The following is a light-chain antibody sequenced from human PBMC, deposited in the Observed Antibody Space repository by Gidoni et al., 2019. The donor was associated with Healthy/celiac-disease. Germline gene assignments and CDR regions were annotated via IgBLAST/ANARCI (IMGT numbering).Light chain of an antibody. CDR3: QQYNNWPPFT. J-gene: IGKJ3*01. Sequence: EIVMTQSPATLSVSPGERATLSCRASQSVNSNLAWYQQKPGQAPRLLIYGASTRATGIPARFSGSGSGTEFTLTISGLQSEDFAVYYCQQYNNWPPFTFGPGTKVDIK. CDR2: GAS. V-gene: IGKV3-15*01. CDR1: QSVNSN.